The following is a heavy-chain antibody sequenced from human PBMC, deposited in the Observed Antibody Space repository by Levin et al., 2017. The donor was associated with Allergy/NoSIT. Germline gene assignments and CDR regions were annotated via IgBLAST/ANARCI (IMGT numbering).Heavy chain of an antibody. CDR3: ARAPRGLGAFDI. J-gene: IGHJ3*02. CDR1: GGSISSYY. Sequence: GSLRLSCTVSGGSISSYYWSWIRQPPGKGLEWIGYIYYSGSTNYNPSLKSRVTISVDTSKNQFSLKLSSVTAADTAVYYCARAPRGLGAFDIWGQGTMVTVSS. CDR2: IYYSGST. V-gene: IGHV4-59*01.